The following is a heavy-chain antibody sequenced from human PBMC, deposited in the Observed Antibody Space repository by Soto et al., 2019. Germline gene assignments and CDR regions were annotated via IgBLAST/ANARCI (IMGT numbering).Heavy chain of an antibody. CDR2: IYYSGST. D-gene: IGHD3-10*01. CDR3: ARVGLPGWFDP. Sequence: SETLSLTCTVSGGSISSYYWSWIRQPPGKGLECIGYIYYSGSTNYNPSLKSRVTISVDTSKNQFSLKLSSVTAADTAVYYCARVGLPGWFDPWGQGTLVTVYS. CDR1: GGSISSYY. J-gene: IGHJ5*02. V-gene: IGHV4-59*01.